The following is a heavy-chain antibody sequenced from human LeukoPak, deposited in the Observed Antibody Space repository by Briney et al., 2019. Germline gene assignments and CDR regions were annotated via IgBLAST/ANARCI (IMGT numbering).Heavy chain of an antibody. D-gene: IGHD1-26*01. Sequence: GASVKVSCKASGFTFTSSAMQWVRQARGQRLEWIGWIVVGSGNTNYAQKFQERVTITRDMSTSTAYMELSSLRSEDTAVYYCAAGGGIVGATTAFEIWGQGTMVTVSS. CDR2: IVVGSGNT. CDR3: AAGGGIVGATTAFEI. V-gene: IGHV1-58*02. J-gene: IGHJ3*02. CDR1: GFTFTSSA.